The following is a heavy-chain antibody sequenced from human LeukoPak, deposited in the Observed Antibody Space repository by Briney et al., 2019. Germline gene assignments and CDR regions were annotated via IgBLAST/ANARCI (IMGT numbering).Heavy chain of an antibody. CDR1: GFTVSSNY. J-gene: IGHJ6*02. D-gene: IGHD2-15*01. CDR3: AKDIGELLLRSDGMDV. CDR2: IYSGGST. Sequence: GGSLRLSCAASGFTVSSNYMSWVRQAPGKGLEWVSVIYSGGSTYYADSVKGRFTISRDNSKNTLYLQMNSLRAEDTALYYCAKDIGELLLRSDGMDVWGQGTTVTVSS. V-gene: IGHV3-53*05.